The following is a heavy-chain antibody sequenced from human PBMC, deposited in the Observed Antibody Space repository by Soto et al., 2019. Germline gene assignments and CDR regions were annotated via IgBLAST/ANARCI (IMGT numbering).Heavy chain of an antibody. CDR2: IYPGNSDT. D-gene: IGHD3-22*01. CDR3: AKDGYYSGWYFAL. CDR1: GYSFTSYW. V-gene: IGHV5-51*01. Sequence: GESLKISCKGSGYSFTSYWIGWVRQMPGKCLEWMGIIYPGNSDTTYSPSFQGQVTISVDKSINTAYLQWSSLKASDTAIYYCAKDGYYSGWYFALWGRGTLVTVSS. J-gene: IGHJ2*01.